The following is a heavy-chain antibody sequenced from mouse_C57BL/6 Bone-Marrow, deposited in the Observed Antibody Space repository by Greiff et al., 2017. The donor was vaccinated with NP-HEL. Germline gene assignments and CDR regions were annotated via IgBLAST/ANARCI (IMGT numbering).Heavy chain of an antibody. CDR2: ISDGGSYT. V-gene: IGHV5-4*01. Sequence: EVQGVESGGGLVKPGGSLKLSCAASGFTFSSYAMSWVRQTPEKRLEWVATISDGGSYTYYPDNVKGRFTISRDNAKNNLYLQMSHLKSEDTAMYYCARDPTISYWGQGTTLTVSS. J-gene: IGHJ2*01. CDR3: ARDPTISY. CDR1: GFTFSSYA. D-gene: IGHD2-12*01.